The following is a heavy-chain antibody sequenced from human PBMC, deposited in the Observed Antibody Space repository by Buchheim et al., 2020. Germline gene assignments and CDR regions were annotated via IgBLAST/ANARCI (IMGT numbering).Heavy chain of an antibody. CDR1: GFTFSSYS. V-gene: IGHV3-48*01. Sequence: EVQLVESGGGLVQPGGSLRLSCAASGFTFSSYSMNWVRQAPGKGLEWVSYISSSSSTIYYADSVKGRFTISRHNAKNSLYLQMNSLRAEDTAVYYCAREGYSYGILLGYFDYWGQGTL. D-gene: IGHD5-18*01. CDR2: ISSSSSTI. J-gene: IGHJ4*02. CDR3: AREGYSYGILLGYFDY.